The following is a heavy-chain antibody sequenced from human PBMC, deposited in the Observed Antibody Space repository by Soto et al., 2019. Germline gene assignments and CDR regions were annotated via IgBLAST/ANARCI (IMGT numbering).Heavy chain of an antibody. CDR2: INHSGST. J-gene: IGHJ4*02. D-gene: IGHD6-6*01. CDR1: GGSFSDYY. CDR3: ARTSRFDY. Sequence: QVLLQQWGAGLLKPSETLSLTCAVYGGSFSDYYWSWIRQPPGKGLEWIGEINHSGSTNYNPFLKSRVTISVDTSKNQFSLKLSSVTAADTAVYYCARTSRFDYWGQGTLVTVSS. V-gene: IGHV4-34*01.